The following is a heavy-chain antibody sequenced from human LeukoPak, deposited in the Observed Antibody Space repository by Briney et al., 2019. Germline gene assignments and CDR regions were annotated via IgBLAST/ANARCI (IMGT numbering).Heavy chain of an antibody. V-gene: IGHV3-53*04. J-gene: IGHJ5*02. CDR2: IYSGGST. D-gene: IGHD3-10*01. CDR3: ARGRGIITMVRGVMRWFDP. CDR1: GFTVSSNY. Sequence: PGGSLRLSCAASGFTVSSNYMSWVRQAPGKGLEWVSVIYSGGSTYYADSVKGRFTISRHNSKNTLYLQMNSLRAEDTAVYYCARGRGIITMVRGVMRWFDPWGQGTLVTVSS.